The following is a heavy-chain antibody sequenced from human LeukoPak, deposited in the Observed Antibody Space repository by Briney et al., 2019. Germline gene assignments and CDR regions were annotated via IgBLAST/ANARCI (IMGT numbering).Heavy chain of an antibody. J-gene: IGHJ4*02. CDR1: GDSVSGSPAV. Sequence: QTLSLTCAISGDSVSGSPAVWNWIRQSPSRGLEWLGRAYYRSKWYIDYAVSVKGRITITPDTSKNQFSLQLNSVTPEDTTVYYCARGAVRGGTNFDYWGQGTLVTVSS. D-gene: IGHD3-10*01. CDR3: ARGAVRGGTNFDY. V-gene: IGHV6-1*01. CDR2: AYYRSKWYI.